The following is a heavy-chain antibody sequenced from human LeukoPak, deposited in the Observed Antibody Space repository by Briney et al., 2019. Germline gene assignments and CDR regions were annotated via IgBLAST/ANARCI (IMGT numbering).Heavy chain of an antibody. J-gene: IGHJ3*02. V-gene: IGHV4-4*07. Sequence: SETLSLTCTVSGGSISSYYWSWIRQPAGKGLEWIGRIYTSGSTNYNPSLKSRVTMSVDTSKNQFSLKLSSVTAADTAVYYCAREGMAVVVTASDAFDIWGQGTMVTVSS. CDR3: AREGMAVVVTASDAFDI. CDR1: GGSISSYY. CDR2: IYTSGST. D-gene: IGHD5-18*01.